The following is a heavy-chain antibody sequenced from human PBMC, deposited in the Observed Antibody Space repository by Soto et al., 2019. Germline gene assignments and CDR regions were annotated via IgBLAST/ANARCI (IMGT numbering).Heavy chain of an antibody. J-gene: IGHJ4*02. D-gene: IGHD3-9*01. V-gene: IGHV4-39*01. CDR2: MYFSGFYGGST. CDR1: GGSMSSSSYY. Sequence: QLQLQESGPGLVKPSETLSLTCTVSGGSMSSSSYYWGWIRQPPGKGLEWIANMYFSGFYGGSTSYNPSLTSRVTMSVVTSKNQFPLHVSSVTAAYTAVYYCARGFAILTFGFCLDHWGQGTLVTVSS. CDR3: ARGFAILTFGFCLDH.